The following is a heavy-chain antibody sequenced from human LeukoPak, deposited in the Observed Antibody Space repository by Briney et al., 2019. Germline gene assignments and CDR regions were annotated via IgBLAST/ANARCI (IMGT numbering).Heavy chain of an antibody. J-gene: IGHJ6*03. CDR1: GLTLSRYA. Sequence: GESLRLFCAASGLTLSRYAVNWARQAPGRGLEWVSYISPSGDSTVYAESVKGRFTISRDNSKNMLYLQMDSLRAEDTAIYYCVKKVYYYMDVWGKGTTVTVSS. V-gene: IGHV3-23*01. CDR3: VKKVYYYMDV. CDR2: ISPSGDST.